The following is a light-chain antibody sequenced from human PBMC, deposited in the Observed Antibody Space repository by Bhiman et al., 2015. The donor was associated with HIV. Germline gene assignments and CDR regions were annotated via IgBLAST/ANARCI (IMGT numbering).Light chain of an antibody. J-gene: IGLJ2*01. Sequence: SSELTQDPAVSVALGQTVRITCQGDSLRTYHASWYRQKPGQAPILVIYGKNNRPSGIPERFSGSISGTTATLTISGAQVDDEADYYCFSAADTIFFGGGTKLTVL. V-gene: IGLV3-19*01. CDR3: FSAADTIF. CDR2: GKN. CDR1: SLRTYH.